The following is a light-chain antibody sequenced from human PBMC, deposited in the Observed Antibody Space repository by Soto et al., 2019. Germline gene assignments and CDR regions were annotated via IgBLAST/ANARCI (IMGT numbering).Light chain of an antibody. Sequence: DIQMKLSASTVSGYVGDRVTITCRASQTISSWLAWYQQKPGKAPKLLIYKASTLKSGVPSRFSGSGSGTEFTLTIICLQPDDFATYYCQHYNIYSEASGQGAKADIK. V-gene: IGKV1-5*03. CDR3: QHYNIYSEA. CDR2: KAS. J-gene: IGKJ1*01. CDR1: QTISSW.